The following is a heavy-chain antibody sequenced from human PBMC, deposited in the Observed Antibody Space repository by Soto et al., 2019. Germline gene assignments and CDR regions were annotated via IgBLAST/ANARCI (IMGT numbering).Heavy chain of an antibody. CDR3: AKDMYYYDSSGYLDY. Sequence: GGSLRLSCAASGFTFSSYAMSWVRQAPGKGLEWVSAISGSGGSTYYADSVKGRFTISRDNSKNTLYLQMNSLRAEDTAVYYCAKDMYYYDSSGYLDYWGQGTLVTVSS. J-gene: IGHJ4*02. CDR2: ISGSGGST. D-gene: IGHD3-22*01. CDR1: GFTFSSYA. V-gene: IGHV3-23*01.